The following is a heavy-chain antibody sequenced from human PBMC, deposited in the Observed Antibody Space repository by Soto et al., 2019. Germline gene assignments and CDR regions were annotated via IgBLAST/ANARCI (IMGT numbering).Heavy chain of an antibody. J-gene: IGHJ5*02. CDR3: ARDKDGSGTYYFNWFDT. V-gene: IGHV1-46*01. CDR1: GYTFTRYY. D-gene: IGHD3-10*01. Sequence: ASVKVSCKASGYTFTRYYMHWVRQAPGQGLEWMGIINPRGGSTSYAQKFQGRVTLTRDTSTSTVYMELSSLRSEDTAVYYCARDKDGSGTYYFNWFDTWGQGTLVTVSS. CDR2: INPRGGST.